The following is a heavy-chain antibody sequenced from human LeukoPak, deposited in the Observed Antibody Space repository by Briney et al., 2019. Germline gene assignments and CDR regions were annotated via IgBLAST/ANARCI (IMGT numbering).Heavy chain of an antibody. J-gene: IGHJ6*03. D-gene: IGHD2-2*01. V-gene: IGHV3-15*01. Sequence: GGALRVSCGASGFDFSKAWLTWGRQAPGKGLEWVGRIKGNSDVGTTEYAPPVNGRFTISKDDSKNTVYLQMNSLTNEDTAVYYCTTEGCSSSRCYGYYYYYYMDVWGKGTTVIVSS. CDR3: TTEGCSSSRCYGYYYYYYMDV. CDR1: GFDFSKAW. CDR2: IKGNSDVGTT.